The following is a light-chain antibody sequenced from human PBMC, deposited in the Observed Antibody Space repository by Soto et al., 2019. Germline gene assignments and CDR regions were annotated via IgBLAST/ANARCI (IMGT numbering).Light chain of an antibody. J-gene: IGKJ1*01. CDR1: QSVTSSF. V-gene: IGKV3-20*01. CDR2: GAS. CDR3: PQYGSSPWT. Sequence: EIVLTQSPGTLSLSLGERATLSCRASQSVTSSFLAWYQRKPGQAPRLLIYGASSRATGIPDRFSGSGSGTDFTLTISRLEPEDFAVYYCPQYGSSPWTFGQGTKVEIK.